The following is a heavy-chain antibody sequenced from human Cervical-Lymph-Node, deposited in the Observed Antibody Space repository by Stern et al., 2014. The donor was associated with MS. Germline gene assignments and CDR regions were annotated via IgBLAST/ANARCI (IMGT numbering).Heavy chain of an antibody. J-gene: IGHJ5*02. CDR3: AKGGRGSYLA. CDR1: GFVFRRYA. Sequence: QVQLVESGGGVVQPGRSLRLSCAASGFVFRRYALHWVRQAPGKGLEWVALISYDGRDKYYTDSVKGRFPVSRDISNNTVDLEMNSRRLEDTAVYYCAKGGRGSYLAWGQGSLVTVSS. D-gene: IGHD3-16*01. V-gene: IGHV3-30*04. CDR2: ISYDGRDK.